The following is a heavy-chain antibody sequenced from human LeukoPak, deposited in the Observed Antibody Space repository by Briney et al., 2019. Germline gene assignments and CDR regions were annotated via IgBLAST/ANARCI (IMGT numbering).Heavy chain of an antibody. CDR1: GYTFISYY. J-gene: IGHJ3*02. D-gene: IGHD4-11*01. CDR2: INPSGGST. Sequence: GALGKVSCKASGYTFISYYIHWVRQAPGQGLEWMGIINPSGGSTRYAQKFQGRVTMTRDTSTGPIYMELSSLRSEDTAVYFCARDSGTVSDAFDIWGQGTMVTVSS. CDR3: ARDSGTVSDAFDI. V-gene: IGHV1-46*01.